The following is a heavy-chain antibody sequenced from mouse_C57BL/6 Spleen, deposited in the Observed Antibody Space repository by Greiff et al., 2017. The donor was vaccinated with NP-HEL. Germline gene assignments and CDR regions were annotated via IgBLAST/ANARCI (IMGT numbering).Heavy chain of an antibody. Sequence: QVQLQQPGAELVKPGASVKMSCKASGYTFTSYWITWVKQRPGQGLEWIGDIYPGSGSTNYNEKFKSKATLTVDTSSSTAYMQLSSLTSADSAVYYCVYYSNYDYAMDYWGQGTSVTVSS. CDR2: IYPGSGST. V-gene: IGHV1-55*01. CDR3: VYYSNYDYAMDY. D-gene: IGHD2-5*01. J-gene: IGHJ4*01. CDR1: GYTFTSYW.